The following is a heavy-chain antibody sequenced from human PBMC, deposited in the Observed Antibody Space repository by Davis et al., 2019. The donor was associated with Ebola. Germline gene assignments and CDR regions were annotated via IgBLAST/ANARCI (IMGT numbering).Heavy chain of an antibody. CDR3: ARVLAAGSGWFDP. D-gene: IGHD6-13*01. CDR1: GFTFSSYS. J-gene: IGHJ5*02. V-gene: IGHV3-48*02. Sequence: GGSLRLSCAASGFTFSSYSMNWVRQAPGKGLEWVSYISSSSTIYYADSVKGRFTISRDNAKNSLYLQMNSLRDEDTAVYYCARVLAAGSGWFDPWGQGTLVTVSS. CDR2: ISSSSTI.